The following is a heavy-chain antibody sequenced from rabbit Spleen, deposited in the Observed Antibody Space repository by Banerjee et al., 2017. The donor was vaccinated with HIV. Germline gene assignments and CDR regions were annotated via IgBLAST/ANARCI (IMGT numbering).Heavy chain of an antibody. V-gene: IGHV1S45*01. CDR2: IYAGSSGFT. J-gene: IGHJ6*01. D-gene: IGHD1-1*01. CDR1: GVSFSSRYY. Sequence: QEQLEESGGGLVKPEGSLTLTCKASGVSFSSRYYMCWVRQAPGKGLEWIACIYAGSSGFTYFASWAKGRFTISKTSSTTVTLQMTSLTAADTATYFCARDTSSSFSSYGMDLWGPGTLVTVS. CDR3: ARDTSSSFSSYGMDL.